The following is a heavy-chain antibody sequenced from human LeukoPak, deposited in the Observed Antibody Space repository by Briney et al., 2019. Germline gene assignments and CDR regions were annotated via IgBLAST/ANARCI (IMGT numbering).Heavy chain of an antibody. CDR3: AKSPYSGSYYGIRYNWFDP. V-gene: IGHV3-23*01. Sequence: GGSLRLSCAASGFTFSSYAMSWVRQAPGKGLEWVSAISGSGGSTYYADSVKGRFTISRDNSKNTLYLQMNSLRAEDTAVYYCAKSPYSGSYYGIRYNWFDPWGQGTLVTVSS. J-gene: IGHJ5*02. CDR1: GFTFSSYA. D-gene: IGHD1-26*01. CDR2: ISGSGGST.